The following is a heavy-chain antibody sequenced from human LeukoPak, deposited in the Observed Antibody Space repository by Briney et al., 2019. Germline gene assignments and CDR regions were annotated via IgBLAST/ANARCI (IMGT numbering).Heavy chain of an antibody. CDR1: GYTFTSYY. V-gene: IGHV1-46*04. J-gene: IGHJ4*02. D-gene: IGHD1-26*01. CDR3: ARDSIGSYHYFDY. Sequence: GASVKVSCKASGYTFTSYYMNWVRQAPGQGLEWMGIVNPSGGGTSYAQQLQGRVTMTRDTSTSTVYMELSSLRSEDTAVYYCARDSIGSYHYFDYWGQGTLVSVSS. CDR2: VNPSGGGT.